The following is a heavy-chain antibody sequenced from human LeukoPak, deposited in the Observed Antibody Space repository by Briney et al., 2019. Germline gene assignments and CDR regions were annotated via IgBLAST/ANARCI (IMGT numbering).Heavy chain of an antibody. CDR1: GYTFTSYG. Sequence: ASVKVSCKASGYTFTSYGISWVRQAPGQGLEWMGWISAYNGNTNYAQKLRGRVTMTTDTSTSTAYMELRSLRSEDTAVYYCARDGGYSSSWYDYYYYMDVWGKGTTVTVSS. CDR3: ARDGGYSSSWYDYYYYMDV. CDR2: ISAYNGNT. J-gene: IGHJ6*03. D-gene: IGHD6-13*01. V-gene: IGHV1-18*01.